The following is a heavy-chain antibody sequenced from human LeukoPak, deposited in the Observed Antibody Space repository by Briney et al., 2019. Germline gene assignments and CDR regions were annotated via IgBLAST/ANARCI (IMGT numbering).Heavy chain of an antibody. CDR3: ARVNLGQLLYWYFDL. D-gene: IGHD4-23*01. CDR2: THHSGTT. J-gene: IGHJ2*01. Sequence: SETLSLTCAVSDGSISTFYWSWIRQPPGKGLEWIGYTHHSGTTYYNPSLKSRVTMSVNTSKHQFSLEMTSVTAADTAVYYCARVNLGQLLYWYFDLWGRGTLVTVSS. V-gene: IGHV4-59*01. CDR1: DGSISTFY.